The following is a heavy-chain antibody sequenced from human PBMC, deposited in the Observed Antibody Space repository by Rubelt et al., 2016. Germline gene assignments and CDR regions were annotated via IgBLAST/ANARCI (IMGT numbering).Heavy chain of an antibody. CDR3: TRTGV. CDR2: ISYDGSNK. Sequence: QVQLVESGGGVVQPGRSLRLSCAASGFTFSSYAMRWVRPAPGTGLEWVAVISYDGSNKYNADSVKGRFTCARANSKNTLYLQMNGLRAEDAAVYYGTRTGVWGQGTTVTVSS. J-gene: IGHJ6*02. D-gene: IGHD2-2*01. V-gene: IGHV3-30*04. CDR1: GFTFSSYA.